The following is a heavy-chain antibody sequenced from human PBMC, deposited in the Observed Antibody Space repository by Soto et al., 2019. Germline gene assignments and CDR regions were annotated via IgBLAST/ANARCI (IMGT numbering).Heavy chain of an antibody. Sequence: ASVKVSCKGSGYSFSFYGINWVRLAPGQGLEWMGWINPIFGNANFAQKFEGRVTITADESTSTAYMELSSLRSEDTAVYYCARVKHIVVVTAIYAFDIWGQGTMVTV. V-gene: IGHV1-69*13. D-gene: IGHD2-21*02. CDR3: ARVKHIVVVTAIYAFDI. CDR1: GYSFSFYG. J-gene: IGHJ3*02. CDR2: INPIFGNA.